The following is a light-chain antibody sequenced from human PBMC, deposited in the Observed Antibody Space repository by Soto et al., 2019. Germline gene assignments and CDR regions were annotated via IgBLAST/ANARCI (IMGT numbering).Light chain of an antibody. Sequence: QSVLTQPPSASGTPGQRVTIPCSGSSSNIGSNTVNWYQQLPGTAPKLLIYSNNQRPSGVPDRFSGSKSGTSASLAISGLQSEDEADYFCAAWDDSLNGVLFGGGTKVTVL. V-gene: IGLV1-44*01. CDR3: AAWDDSLNGVL. CDR2: SNN. CDR1: SSNIGSNT. J-gene: IGLJ2*01.